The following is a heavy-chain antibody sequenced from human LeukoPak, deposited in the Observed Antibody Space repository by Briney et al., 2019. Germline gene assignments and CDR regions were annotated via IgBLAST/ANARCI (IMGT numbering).Heavy chain of an antibody. CDR2: ISVRAGTL. CDR1: GFGFGQYE. J-gene: IGHJ6*02. CDR3: AKDFPHYYEVPHGMDV. Sequence: LGGSLRLSCAASGFGFGQYEMNWVRQAPGKGLEWIAYISVRAGTLYYGDSAEGRFTISRDDAENSLYLQMNGLRVEDTAIYYCAKDFPHYYEVPHGMDVWGQGTTVTV. V-gene: IGHV3-48*03. D-gene: IGHD3-22*01.